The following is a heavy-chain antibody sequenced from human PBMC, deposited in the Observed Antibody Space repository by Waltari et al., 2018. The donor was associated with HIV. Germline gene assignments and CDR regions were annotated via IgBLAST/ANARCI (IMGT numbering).Heavy chain of an antibody. CDR3: TSGGVGSTEDFYYGMDV. D-gene: IGHD3-16*01. CDR2: IYYSGST. V-gene: IGHV4-39*01. Sequence: QLHLQQSGPGLVNPSETLSLSCTVSGGSISRRNYYWGWIRQPPGMGLEWIGIIYYSGSTYYNPSLKSRVTVSVDTSRNQFSLKLYSVTAADTAVYYCTSGGVGSTEDFYYGMDVWGQGTTVTVSS. CDR1: GGSISRRNYY. J-gene: IGHJ6*02.